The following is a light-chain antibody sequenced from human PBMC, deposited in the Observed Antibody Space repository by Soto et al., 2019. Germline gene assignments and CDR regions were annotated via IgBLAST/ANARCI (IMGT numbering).Light chain of an antibody. CDR3: SSYTSSSNLI. CDR1: SRDVGNYNY. Sequence: SALTQPASVSGSLGEWITISCPGTSRDVGNYNYVSWYQHHTGRAPKLVIYDVNNRPAGISNRFSGSKSDNTASLIIFGLQAEDEADYYCSSYTSSSNLIFGGGTKVTVL. CDR2: DVN. V-gene: IGLV2-14*03. J-gene: IGLJ2*01.